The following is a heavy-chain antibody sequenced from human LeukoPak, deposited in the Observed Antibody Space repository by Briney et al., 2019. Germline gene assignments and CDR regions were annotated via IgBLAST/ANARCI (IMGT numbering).Heavy chain of an antibody. J-gene: IGHJ5*02. CDR2: IMPLFGTA. D-gene: IGHD4-17*01. CDR3: ARDVHGDYGSGWFDP. CDR1: GGTFSSQS. V-gene: IGHV1-69*05. Sequence: SVKVSCKASGGTFSSQSISWVRQAPGQGLEWLGGIMPLFGTAGYAQKFQGRVTITKDESTRTVYLELTSLTSDDTAVYYCARDVHGDYGSGWFDPWGQGTLVSVSS.